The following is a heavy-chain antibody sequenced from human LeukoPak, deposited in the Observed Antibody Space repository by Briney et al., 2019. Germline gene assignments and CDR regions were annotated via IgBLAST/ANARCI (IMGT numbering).Heavy chain of an antibody. V-gene: IGHV3-30*04. Sequence: GRSLRLSCAASGFTFSSYAMHWVRQAPGKGLEWVAVISYDGSNKYYADSVKGRFTISRDNSKNTLYLRMNSLRAEDTAVYCCARGGDIVVVPAAIVLDYWGQGTLVTVSS. D-gene: IGHD2-2*01. CDR3: ARGGDIVVVPAAIVLDY. J-gene: IGHJ4*02. CDR2: ISYDGSNK. CDR1: GFTFSSYA.